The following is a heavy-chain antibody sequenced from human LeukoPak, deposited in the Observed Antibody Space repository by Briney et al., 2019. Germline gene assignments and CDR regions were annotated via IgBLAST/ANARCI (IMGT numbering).Heavy chain of an antibody. V-gene: IGHV4-39*01. D-gene: IGHD3-10*01. CDR3: VRVMLWFGESPIHFKT. Sequence: SETLSLTCTVSGGSISSSSYYWGWIRQPPGKGLEWIGSIYYSGSTYYNPSLKSRVTISVDTSKNQFSLKLSSGTAADTAVYYCVRVMLWFGESPIHFKTWGQGTLVTVSS. CDR1: GGSISSSSYY. CDR2: IYYSGST. J-gene: IGHJ4*02.